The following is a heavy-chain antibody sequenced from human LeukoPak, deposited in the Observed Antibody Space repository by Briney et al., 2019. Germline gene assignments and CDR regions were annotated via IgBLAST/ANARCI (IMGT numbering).Heavy chain of an antibody. CDR1: GFTFSSYA. CDR2: ISGSGGST. V-gene: IGHV3-23*01. Sequence: GGSLRLSCAASGFTFSSYAMSWVRQAPGKGPEWVSAISGSGGSTYYADSVKGRFTISRDNSKNTLYLQMNSLRAEDTAVYYCAKPYSYGSLPDYWGQGTLVTVSS. D-gene: IGHD5-18*01. J-gene: IGHJ4*02. CDR3: AKPYSYGSLPDY.